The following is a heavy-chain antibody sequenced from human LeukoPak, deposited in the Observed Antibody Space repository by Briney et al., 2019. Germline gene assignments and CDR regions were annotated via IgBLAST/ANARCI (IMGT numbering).Heavy chain of an antibody. CDR3: GSLVGALDAFDV. CDR2: IYTSGST. D-gene: IGHD1-26*01. CDR1: GGSISSGSYY. J-gene: IGHJ3*01. V-gene: IGHV4-61*02. Sequence: SQTLSLTCTVSGGSISSGSYYWSWVRQPAGKGLEWIGRIYTSGSTNYNPSLKSRVTISVDTSKNQFSLKLSSVTAADTAVYYCGSLVGALDAFDVWGQGTMVTVSS.